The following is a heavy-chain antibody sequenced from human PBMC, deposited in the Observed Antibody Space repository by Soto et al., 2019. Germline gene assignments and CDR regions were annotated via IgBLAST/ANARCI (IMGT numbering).Heavy chain of an antibody. J-gene: IGHJ1*01. Sequence: SETLSLTCAVYGGSFSGYYWSWIRQPPGKGLEWIGEINHSGSTNYNPSLKSRVTISVDTSKNQFSLKLSSVTAADTAVYYCASLAVATYVEHWGQGTLVTVSS. CDR1: GGSFSGYY. D-gene: IGHD6-19*01. CDR3: ASLAVATYVEH. CDR2: INHSGST. V-gene: IGHV4-34*01.